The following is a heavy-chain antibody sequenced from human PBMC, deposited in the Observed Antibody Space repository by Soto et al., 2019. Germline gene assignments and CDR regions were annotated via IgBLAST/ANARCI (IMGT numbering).Heavy chain of an antibody. CDR1: GGSISSYY. D-gene: IGHD3-10*01. CDR3: AREGKSSSGSYYYYYYGMDV. Sequence: LSLTCTVSGGSISSYYWSWIRQPPGKGLEWIGYIYYSGSTNYNPSLKSRVTISVDTSKNQFSLKLSSVTAADTAVYYCAREGKSSSGSYYYYYYGMDVWGQGTTVTVSS. V-gene: IGHV4-59*01. J-gene: IGHJ6*02. CDR2: IYYSGST.